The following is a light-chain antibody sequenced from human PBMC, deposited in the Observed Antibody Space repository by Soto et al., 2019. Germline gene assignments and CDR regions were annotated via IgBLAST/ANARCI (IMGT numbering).Light chain of an antibody. CDR2: DVS. J-gene: IGLJ1*01. CDR3: SSYTSSSTRV. CDR1: RSDVGRYNY. Sequence: QSALTQPASVSGSPGQSITISCTGTRSDVGRYNYVSWYQHHPGKAPKLMIYDVSNRPSGVSNRFSGSKSGNTASLTISGLQAEDEADYYCSSYTSSSTRVFGTGTKVTVL. V-gene: IGLV2-14*03.